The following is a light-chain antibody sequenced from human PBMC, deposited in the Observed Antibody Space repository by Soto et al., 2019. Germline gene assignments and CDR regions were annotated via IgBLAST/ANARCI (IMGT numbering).Light chain of an antibody. CDR2: SNN. J-gene: IGLJ1*01. Sequence: HSALAQPPSASGTPGQRVTISCSGSSSNIGSNYVYWYQQLPGTAPKLLIYSNNQRPSGVSDRFSGSKSGTSASLAISGLRSEDEADYYCAAWDDSLSGQVFGTGTKVTV. CDR3: AAWDDSLSGQV. V-gene: IGLV1-47*02. CDR1: SSNIGSNY.